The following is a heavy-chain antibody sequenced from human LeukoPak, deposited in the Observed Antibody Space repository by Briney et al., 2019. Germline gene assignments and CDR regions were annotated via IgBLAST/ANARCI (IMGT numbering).Heavy chain of an antibody. CDR1: GSTVSSNY. Sequence: PGGSLRLSCAASGSTVSSNYMSWVRQAPGKGLEWVSAISGSGGSTYYADSVKGRFTISRDNSKNTLYLQMNSLRAEDTAVYYCAKETGVAVAAVIDYWGQGTLVTVSS. V-gene: IGHV3-23*01. J-gene: IGHJ4*02. CDR2: ISGSGGST. CDR3: AKETGVAVAAVIDY. D-gene: IGHD2-15*01.